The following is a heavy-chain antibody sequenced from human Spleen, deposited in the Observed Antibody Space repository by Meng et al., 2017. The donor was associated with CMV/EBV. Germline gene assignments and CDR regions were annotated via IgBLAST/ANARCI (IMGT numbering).Heavy chain of an antibody. J-gene: IGHJ6*02. CDR2: INPNSGAT. CDR3: ARRYITAAFYGMDV. Sequence: ASVKVSCKASGYTFTSYGISWVRQAPGQGLEWMGWINPNSGATDYAQRFQGRVTMTRDTSSSTAYMEVTGLRSDDTAIYYCARRYITAAFYGMDVWGLGTTVTVSS. D-gene: IGHD6-13*01. CDR1: GYTFTSYG. V-gene: IGHV1-2*02.